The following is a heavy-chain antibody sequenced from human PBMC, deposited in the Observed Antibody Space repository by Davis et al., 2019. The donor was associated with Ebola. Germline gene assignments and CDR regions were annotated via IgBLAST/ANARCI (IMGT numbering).Heavy chain of an antibody. J-gene: IGHJ4*02. V-gene: IGHV1-18*01. Sequence: AASVTVSCKASGYTFTSYGISWVRQAPGQGLEWMGWINTDTGGTNFAQKFQGRVTMARDTLTGTVYMELTNLREDDSALYYCARKDCFGDCHLFAEWGQGTLVSVSS. CDR2: INTDTGGT. CDR3: ARKDCFGDCHLFAE. CDR1: GYTFTSYG. D-gene: IGHD2-21*01.